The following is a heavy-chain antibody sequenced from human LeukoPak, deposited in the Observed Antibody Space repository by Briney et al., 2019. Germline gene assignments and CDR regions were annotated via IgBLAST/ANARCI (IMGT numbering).Heavy chain of an antibody. CDR3: ARGWASSRRKAFDI. CDR1: GFIFNSYW. J-gene: IGHJ3*02. D-gene: IGHD3-16*01. CDR2: VDQDGSEK. Sequence: GGSLRLSCAASGFIFNSYWMNWLRQAPGKGLEWVANVDQDGSEKYYVGSVKGRFTISRDNAKNSLYLQMNSLRVEDTAVYYCARGWASSRRKAFDIWSQGTMVTVSS. V-gene: IGHV3-7*03.